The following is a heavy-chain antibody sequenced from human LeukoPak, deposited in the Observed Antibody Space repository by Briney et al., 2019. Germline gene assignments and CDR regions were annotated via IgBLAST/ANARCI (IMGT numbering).Heavy chain of an antibody. CDR3: AREGKLTGYFGGLGFNY. CDR2: IYYSGNT. Sequence: SETLSLTCTVSGGSISSYYWSWIRQPPGKGLEWIGYIYYSGNTIYNPAFKSRVTMSVDTSKNQFSPNLTSVTAADTAVYYCAREGKLTGYFGGLGFNYWGQGILVTVSS. V-gene: IGHV4-59*01. D-gene: IGHD6-19*01. CDR1: GGSISSYY. J-gene: IGHJ4*02.